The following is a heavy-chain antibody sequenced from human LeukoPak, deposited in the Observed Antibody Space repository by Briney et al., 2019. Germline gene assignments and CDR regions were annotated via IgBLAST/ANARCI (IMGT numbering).Heavy chain of an antibody. J-gene: IGHJ3*02. Sequence: SVKVSCKASGFTFTSSAVQWVRQARGQRLEWIGWIVVGSGDTNYAQKFQERVTITRDMSTSTAYMELSSLRSEDTAVYYCAADTTWARLLWFGELSGSTETYRAFDIWGQGTMVTVSS. D-gene: IGHD3-10*01. V-gene: IGHV1-58*01. CDR1: GFTFTSSA. CDR2: IVVGSGDT. CDR3: AADTTWARLLWFGELSGSTETYRAFDI.